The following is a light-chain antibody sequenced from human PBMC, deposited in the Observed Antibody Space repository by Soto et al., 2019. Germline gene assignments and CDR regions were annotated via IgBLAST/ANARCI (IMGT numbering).Light chain of an antibody. V-gene: IGLV2-14*01. CDR1: NRDGGSYNY. Sequence: QAVLSQPASVSGSPGQSITISCTGTNRDGGSYNYVSWYQHHPGKAPKLMISEVSNRPSGISNRFSGSKSGDTAFLIISGLQAEDEADYYCSSSAITSAPIYVFGTGTKVTVL. CDR3: SSSAITSAPIYV. CDR2: EVS. J-gene: IGLJ1*01.